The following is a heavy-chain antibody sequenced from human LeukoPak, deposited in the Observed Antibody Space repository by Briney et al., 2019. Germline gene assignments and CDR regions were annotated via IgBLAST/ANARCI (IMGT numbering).Heavy chain of an antibody. CDR3: AKIMALYCSGGSCNEIDY. CDR1: GLSLNSYA. V-gene: IGHV3-23*01. CDR2: ISHSAYTT. J-gene: IGHJ4*02. Sequence: GGSLRLSCTASGLSLNSYAMSWVRQAPGKGLEWVSTISHSAYTTYYADSVKGRFTISRDSSKNTLYLQMNSLRADDTAVYYCAKIMALYCSGGSCNEIDYWGQGTLVTVSS. D-gene: IGHD2-15*01.